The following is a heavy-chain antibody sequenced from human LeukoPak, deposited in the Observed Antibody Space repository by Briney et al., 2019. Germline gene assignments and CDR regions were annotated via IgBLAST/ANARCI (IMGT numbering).Heavy chain of an antibody. CDR1: GFTFSSYA. V-gene: IGHV3-23*01. D-gene: IGHD3-3*01. CDR3: AKRPYDFWSGYYGVIDY. CDR2: ISGSGGST. J-gene: IGHJ4*02. Sequence: GSLRLSCAASGFTFSSYAMSWVRQAPGKGLEWVSAISGSGGSTYYADSVKGRFTISRDNSKNTLYLQMNSLRAEDTAVYYCAKRPYDFWSGYYGVIDYWGQGTLVTVSS.